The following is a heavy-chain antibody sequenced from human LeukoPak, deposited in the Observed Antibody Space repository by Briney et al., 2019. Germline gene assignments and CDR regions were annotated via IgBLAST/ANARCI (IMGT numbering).Heavy chain of an antibody. CDR1: GHTFTTYG. J-gene: IGHJ6*02. CDR3: ARVWYDSGNHLYFYYGLDV. Sequence: ASVKVSCEASGHTFTTYGITWVRQAPGQGLECMGWVSAYSGDTDYAQSLQGRVTMTTDTSTSTAYMELTTLRSDDTAVYYCARVWYDSGNHLYFYYGLDVWGQGTTVTVSS. D-gene: IGHD6-19*01. CDR2: VSAYSGDT. V-gene: IGHV1-18*01.